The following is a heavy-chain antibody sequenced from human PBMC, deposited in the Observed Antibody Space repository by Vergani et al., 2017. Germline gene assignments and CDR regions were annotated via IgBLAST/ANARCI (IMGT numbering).Heavy chain of an antibody. V-gene: IGHV3-23*01. CDR2: LTASGSGI. CDR1: GFAFSRYA. CDR3: AKRGWLQHFGAHYFDS. J-gene: IGHJ4*02. Sequence: EVQLLESGGRLVQPGGSLRLSCVASGFAFSRYAMSWVRQAPGKGLKWVSGLTASGSGISYADSVRGRFTISRDNSKNTLFLQMDSLRAEDTAVYYCAKRGWLQHFGAHYFDSWGQGILVTVSS. D-gene: IGHD5-24*01.